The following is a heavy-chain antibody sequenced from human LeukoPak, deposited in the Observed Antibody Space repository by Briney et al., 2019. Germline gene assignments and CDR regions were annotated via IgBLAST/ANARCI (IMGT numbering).Heavy chain of an antibody. Sequence: ASVNVSCKASRYTFTSYYMHGVQQAPRQGLAWMGIINPCSGSTSYAQKLPGRVTMTRDTSTSTVYMELSSLISEDTAVYYCARGELYYGSGSIDYWGQGTLVTVSS. CDR3: ARGELYYGSGSIDY. D-gene: IGHD3-10*01. J-gene: IGHJ4*02. V-gene: IGHV1-46*01. CDR1: RYTFTSYY. CDR2: INPCSGST.